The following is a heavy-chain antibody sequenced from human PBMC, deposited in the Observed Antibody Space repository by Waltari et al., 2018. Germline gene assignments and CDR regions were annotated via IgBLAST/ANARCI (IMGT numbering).Heavy chain of an antibody. CDR2: INTDGSST. CDR3: AKGRIAARAPLLHY. V-gene: IGHV3-74*01. CDR1: GFTFSSYW. D-gene: IGHD6-6*01. J-gene: IGHJ4*02. Sequence: EVQLVESGGGLVQPGGSLRLSCAASGFTFSSYWMHWVRQAPGKGLVWVSLINTDGSSTSYEASGKGRFTTSRDNAKNTLHLQMNSLRAEDTAVYYCAKGRIAARAPLLHYWGQGTLVTVSS.